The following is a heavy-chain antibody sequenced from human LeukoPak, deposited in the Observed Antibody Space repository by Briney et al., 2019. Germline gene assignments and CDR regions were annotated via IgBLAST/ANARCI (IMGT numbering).Heavy chain of an antibody. J-gene: IGHJ4*02. CDR2: INHSGST. CDR1: GGSFSGYY. D-gene: IGHD5-18*01. Sequence: SETLSLTCAVYGGSFSGYYWSWIRQPPGKGLEWIGEINHSGSTNYNPSLKSRVTISVDTSKSQFSLKLSSVTAADTAVYYCARSPRKEWIQLWLYYFDYWGQGALVTVSS. CDR3: ARSPRKEWIQLWLYYFDY. V-gene: IGHV4-34*01.